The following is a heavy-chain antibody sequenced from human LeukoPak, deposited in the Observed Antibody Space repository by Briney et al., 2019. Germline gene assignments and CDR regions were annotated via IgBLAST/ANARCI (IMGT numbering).Heavy chain of an antibody. D-gene: IGHD1-26*01. J-gene: IGHJ4*02. CDR1: GGTFSSYA. Sequence: ASVKVSCKASGGTFSSYAISWVRQAPGQGLEWMGRIDPNTGGTKSAKNFQGRVTMTRDTSISTAYMALSELRSDDTAVYYCASLYDIVGTTVDYWGQGTLVTVSS. V-gene: IGHV1-2*06. CDR3: ASLYDIVGTTVDY. CDR2: IDPNTGGT.